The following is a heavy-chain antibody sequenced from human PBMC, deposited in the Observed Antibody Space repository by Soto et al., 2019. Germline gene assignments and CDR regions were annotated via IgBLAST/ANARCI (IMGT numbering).Heavy chain of an antibody. Sequence: SATLSLTYTVSGGSISSGGYYWSWIRQHPGKGLEWIGYIYYSGSTYYNPSLKSRVTISVDTSKNQFSLKLSSVTAADTAVYYCAILPEDYYYYGMDVWGQGTTVTVSS. CDR3: AILPEDYYYYGMDV. J-gene: IGHJ6*02. D-gene: IGHD1-26*01. CDR2: IYYSGST. V-gene: IGHV4-31*03. CDR1: GGSISSGGYY.